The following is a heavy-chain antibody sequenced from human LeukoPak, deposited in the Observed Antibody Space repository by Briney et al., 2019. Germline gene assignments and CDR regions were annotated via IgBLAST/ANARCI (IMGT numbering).Heavy chain of an antibody. CDR2: ISAYNGNT. CDR1: GYTFTSYG. J-gene: IGHJ4*02. Sequence: ASVKVSCKASGYTFTSYGISWVRQAPGQGLEWMGWISAYNGNTNYAQKFQGRVTMTTDTSKNTAYMELRSLRSDDTAMYYCAKDSALLNNGDWYGGSDYWGQGTLVTVSS. D-gene: IGHD4-17*01. V-gene: IGHV1-18*01. CDR3: AKDSALLNNGDWYGGSDY.